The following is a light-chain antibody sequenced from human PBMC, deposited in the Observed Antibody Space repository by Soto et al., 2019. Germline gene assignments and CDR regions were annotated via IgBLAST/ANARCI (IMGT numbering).Light chain of an antibody. V-gene: IGKV1-33*01. CDR1: LDINKN. CDR2: DAS. CDR3: QQYESLPLT. J-gene: IGKJ5*01. Sequence: DIQMTQSPSSLSASVGDRVTITCQASLDINKNLIWYQQKPGKAPKLLIYDASDLETGVPPRFSGSGSGTGFTFTISSLQPEDFATYYCQQYESLPLTFGQGTRLEI.